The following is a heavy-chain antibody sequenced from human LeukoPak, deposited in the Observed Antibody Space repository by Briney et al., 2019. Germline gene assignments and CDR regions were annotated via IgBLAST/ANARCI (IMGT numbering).Heavy chain of an antibody. J-gene: IGHJ3*02. CDR2: IYYSGSA. D-gene: IGHD3-16*01. CDR1: GGSISNYY. CDR3: ARNDYARDDAFDI. Sequence: SETLSLTCTVSGGSISNYYWSWIRQSPGKGLEWIGYIYYSGSATYNPSLKSRVTISVDTSKNQFSLKLSSVTAADTAVYYCARNDYARDDAFDIWGQGTMVTVSS. V-gene: IGHV4-59*01.